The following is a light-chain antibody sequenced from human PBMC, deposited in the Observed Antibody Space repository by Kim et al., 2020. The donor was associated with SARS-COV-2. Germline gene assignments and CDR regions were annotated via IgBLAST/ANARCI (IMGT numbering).Light chain of an antibody. CDR1: QSISRL. J-gene: IGKJ2*01. CDR3: EQYSSYSRT. Sequence: SASVGDRVTITCRASQSISRLLAWYQQKPGKAPELLIYDAATLQNGVPSRFSGSGSGTEFTLTISSLQPDDFATYYCEQYSSYSRTFGQGTKLEI. V-gene: IGKV1-5*01. CDR2: DAA.